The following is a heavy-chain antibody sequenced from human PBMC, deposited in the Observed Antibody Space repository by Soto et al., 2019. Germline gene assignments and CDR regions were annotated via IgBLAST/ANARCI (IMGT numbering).Heavy chain of an antibody. J-gene: IGHJ4*02. D-gene: IGHD4-17*01. CDR3: ARMGEDYGDYTNFIDY. CDR2: IYPGDSDT. V-gene: IGHV5-51*01. Sequence: VESLKISCKGSGYSFTSYWIGWVRQMPGKGLEWMGIIYPGDSDTRYSPSFQGQVTISADKSISTAYLQWSSLKASDTAMYYCARMGEDYGDYTNFIDYWGQGTLVTVSS. CDR1: GYSFTSYW.